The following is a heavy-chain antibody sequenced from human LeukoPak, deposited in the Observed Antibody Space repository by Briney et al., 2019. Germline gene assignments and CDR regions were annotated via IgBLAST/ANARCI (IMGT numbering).Heavy chain of an antibody. J-gene: IGHJ5*02. V-gene: IGHV3-21*01. D-gene: IGHD3-16*01. Sequence: GGSLRLSCAASGFTFSSYSMNWVRQAPGKGLEWVSSISSSSSYIYYADSVKGRFTISRDNAKNSLYLQMNSLRAEDTAVYYCARDRQQGVWGSSVVWFDPWGQGTLVTVSS. CDR3: ARDRQQGVWGSSVVWFDP. CDR1: GFTFSSYS. CDR2: ISSSSSYI.